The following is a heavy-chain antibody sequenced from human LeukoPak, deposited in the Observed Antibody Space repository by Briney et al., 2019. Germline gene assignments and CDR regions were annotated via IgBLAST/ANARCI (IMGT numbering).Heavy chain of an antibody. Sequence: SETLSLTCTVSGASISRYYWSWIRQPPGKGLEWIGYIHYTGGTNYSPSLKSRVTISVDTSKNQFSLKLSSVTTADRAVYYCARGTVTTEYFDYWGQGTLVTVSS. V-gene: IGHV4-59*01. J-gene: IGHJ4*02. CDR1: GASISRYY. CDR3: ARGTVTTEYFDY. CDR2: IHYTGGT. D-gene: IGHD4-17*01.